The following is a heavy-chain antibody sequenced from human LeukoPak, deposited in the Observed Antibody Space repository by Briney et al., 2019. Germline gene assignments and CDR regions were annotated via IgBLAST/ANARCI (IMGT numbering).Heavy chain of an antibody. J-gene: IGHJ4*02. Sequence: ASVKVSCKASGYTFTGYYMHWVRQAPGQGLEWMGWINPNSGGTNYAQKFQGRVTMTRDTSISTAYMELSRLRSDDTAVYYCARVVARIAAAGTASPWIFDYWGQGTLVTVSS. D-gene: IGHD6-13*01. CDR1: GYTFTGYY. CDR2: INPNSGGT. CDR3: ARVVARIAAAGTASPWIFDY. V-gene: IGHV1-2*02.